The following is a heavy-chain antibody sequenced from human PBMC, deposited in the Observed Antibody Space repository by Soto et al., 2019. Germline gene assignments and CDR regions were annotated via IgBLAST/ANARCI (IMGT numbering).Heavy chain of an antibody. CDR2: INWNSGSI. Sequence: LRLSCAASGFTFDDYPMHWVRQVPGKGLEWVSGINWNSGSIGYGDSVKGRFAISRDNAKNSLHLQMNSLSAEDTAFYYCVKDESINWYSGHFRHWGQGTLVTVSS. J-gene: IGHJ1*01. CDR1: GFTFDDYP. D-gene: IGHD6-13*01. V-gene: IGHV3-9*01. CDR3: VKDESINWYSGHFRH.